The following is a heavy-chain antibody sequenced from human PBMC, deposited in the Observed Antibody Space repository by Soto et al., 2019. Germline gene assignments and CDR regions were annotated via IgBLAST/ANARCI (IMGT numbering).Heavy chain of an antibody. D-gene: IGHD6-13*01. J-gene: IGHJ4*02. Sequence: PSETLSLTCTVSGGSIGSSSYYWGWIRQSPGKGLEWIGNIYYSGNTFYNPSLQNRVAISVDTSKNQFYLPLSSVTAADTAIFYCASIAAPGPTHFDFWAQGTLVTVSS. CDR2: IYYSGNT. CDR1: GGSIGSSSYY. V-gene: IGHV4-39*01. CDR3: ASIAAPGPTHFDF.